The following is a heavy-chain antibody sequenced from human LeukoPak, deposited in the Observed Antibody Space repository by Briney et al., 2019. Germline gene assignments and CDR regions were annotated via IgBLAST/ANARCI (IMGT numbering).Heavy chain of an antibody. CDR1: GYTFTGYY. D-gene: IGHD6-19*01. CDR3: ARDPVAGDLFDY. J-gene: IGHJ4*02. Sequence: ASVKVSCKASGYTFTGYYMHWVRQAPGQGLEWMGRINPNSGGTNYAQKFQGRVTMTRDTSISTAYMELSRLRSDDTAVYYCARDPVAGDLFDYWGQGTLVTVCS. CDR2: INPNSGGT. V-gene: IGHV1-2*06.